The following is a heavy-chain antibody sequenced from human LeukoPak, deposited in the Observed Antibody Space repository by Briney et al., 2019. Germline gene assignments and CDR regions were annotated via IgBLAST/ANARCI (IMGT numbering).Heavy chain of an antibody. CDR1: GFTFSSYS. D-gene: IGHD3-10*01. Sequence: GGSLRLSYAASGFTFSSYSMNWVRQAPGKGLEWVSYISSTSSATYYADSVQGRFSISRDNAKNSLYLQMNSLRAEDTAVYYCAREWFGEWTFGGQGTLVTVSS. V-gene: IGHV3-48*01. J-gene: IGHJ4*02. CDR2: ISSTSSAT. CDR3: AREWFGEWTF.